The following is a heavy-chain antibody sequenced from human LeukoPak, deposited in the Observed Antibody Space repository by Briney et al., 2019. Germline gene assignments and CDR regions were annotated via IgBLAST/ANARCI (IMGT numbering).Heavy chain of an antibody. CDR1: GFTLSSYT. V-gene: IGHV3-23*01. D-gene: IGHD1-26*01. CDR3: AKAHSGSYYSGIN. J-gene: IGHJ4*02. Sequence: GGSLRLSCAASGFTLSSYTTNWVPETPGKGLEWVSAISGSGGSTYYADSVKGRFTISRDNSKNTLYLQMNSLRAEDTAVYYCAKAHSGSYYSGINWGQGSLVTVSS. CDR2: ISGSGGST.